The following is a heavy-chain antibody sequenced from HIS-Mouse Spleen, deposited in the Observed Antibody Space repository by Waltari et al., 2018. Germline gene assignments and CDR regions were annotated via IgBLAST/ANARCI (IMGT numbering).Heavy chain of an antibody. CDR1: GGSFSGYY. J-gene: IGHJ2*01. V-gene: IGHV4-34*01. D-gene: IGHD7-27*01. CDR3: ARVRTGDPSYWYFDL. Sequence: HVQLQQWGAGLLKPSETRTLTCAVYGGSFSGYYWSWIRQPPGKGLEWIGEINHSGSTNYNPSLKSRVTISVDTSKNQFSLKLSSVTAADTAVYYCARVRTGDPSYWYFDLWGRGTLVTVSS. CDR2: INHSGST.